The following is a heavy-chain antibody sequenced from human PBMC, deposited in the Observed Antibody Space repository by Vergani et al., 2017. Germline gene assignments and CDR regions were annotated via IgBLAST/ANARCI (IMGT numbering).Heavy chain of an antibody. V-gene: IGHV1-69*12. J-gene: IGHJ6*02. D-gene: IGHD3-22*01. CDR2: IVPIFGTA. Sequence: QVQLVQSGAEVKKPGSSVKVSCKASGGTFSSYAISWVRQAPGQGLEWMGGIVPIFGTAHYAQKFQGRVTITADESTSTAYMELSSLRSEDTAVYYCAISGGGGINYDRVYFYGMDVWGQGTTVTVSS. CDR3: AISGGGGINYDRVYFYGMDV. CDR1: GGTFSSYA.